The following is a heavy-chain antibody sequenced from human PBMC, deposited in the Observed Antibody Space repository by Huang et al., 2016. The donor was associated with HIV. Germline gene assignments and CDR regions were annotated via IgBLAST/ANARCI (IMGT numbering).Heavy chain of an antibody. D-gene: IGHD6-19*01. CDR2: IKSKTDGGTT. J-gene: IGHJ3*02. Sequence: EVQLVESGGGLVKPGGSLRLSCAASGFTFSNAWMSWVRQATGKGLEWVGRIKSKTDGGTTDYAAPVKGRFTISRDESKNTLYLQMNSLKTEDTAVYYCTTESESSGWTMDHDAFDIWGQGTMVTVSS. V-gene: IGHV3-15*01. CDR1: GFTFSNAW. CDR3: TTESESSGWTMDHDAFDI.